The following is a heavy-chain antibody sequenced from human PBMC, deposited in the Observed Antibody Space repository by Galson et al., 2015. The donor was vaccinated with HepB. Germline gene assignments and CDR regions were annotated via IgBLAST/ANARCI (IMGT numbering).Heavy chain of an antibody. CDR2: ISYDGSNK. Sequence: SLRLSCAASGFTFSSYGMHWVRQAPGKGLEWVAVISYDGSNKYYADSVKGRFTISRDNSKNTLYLQMNSLRAEDTAVYYCAKDQTTVTTTHYYYYGMDVWGQGTTVTVSS. V-gene: IGHV3-30*18. D-gene: IGHD4-17*01. CDR1: GFTFSSYG. CDR3: AKDQTTVTTTHYYYYGMDV. J-gene: IGHJ6*02.